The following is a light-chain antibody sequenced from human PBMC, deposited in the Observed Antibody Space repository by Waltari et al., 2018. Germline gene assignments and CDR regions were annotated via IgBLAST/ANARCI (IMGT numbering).Light chain of an antibody. CDR3: QQLGSSPWT. Sequence: EIVLTQSPGTLSLSPGERATLSCRASQSVTSNYLAWYQQKPGQAPRLLVYRASSRFTGLPDRFSGSGSGTEFSLTISRVEPEDFAVYYCQQLGSSPWTFGQGTRIEIK. CDR1: QSVTSNY. J-gene: IGKJ1*01. V-gene: IGKV3-20*01. CDR2: RAS.